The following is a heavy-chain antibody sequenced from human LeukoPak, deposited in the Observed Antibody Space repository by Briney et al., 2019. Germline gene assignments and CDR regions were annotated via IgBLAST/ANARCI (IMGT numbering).Heavy chain of an antibody. J-gene: IGHJ4*02. CDR3: AKSSRRYCSGGSCYFDY. V-gene: IGHV3-33*06. Sequence: GGSLGLSCAASGFTFSSYGMHWVRQAPGKGLERVAVIWYDGSNKYYADSVKGRFTISRDNSKNTLYLQMNSLRAEDTAVYYCAKSSRRYCSGGSCYFDYWGQGTLVTVSS. CDR2: IWYDGSNK. CDR1: GFTFSSYG. D-gene: IGHD2-15*01.